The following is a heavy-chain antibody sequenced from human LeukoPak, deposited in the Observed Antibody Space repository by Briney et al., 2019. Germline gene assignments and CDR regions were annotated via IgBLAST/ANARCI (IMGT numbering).Heavy chain of an antibody. Sequence: PGGSLRLSCATSGFTFSRLGMQWVRQAPGKGLEWVAVIHNDGTMGQYGDSVKGRFIISKDFSRNTLYLQMNSLRDDDTAVYYCAKDSWEVGATSEIDYWGQGTLVTVSS. CDR2: IHNDGTMG. CDR3: AKDSWEVGATSEIDY. J-gene: IGHJ4*02. CDR1: GFTFSRLG. V-gene: IGHV3-30*02. D-gene: IGHD1-26*01.